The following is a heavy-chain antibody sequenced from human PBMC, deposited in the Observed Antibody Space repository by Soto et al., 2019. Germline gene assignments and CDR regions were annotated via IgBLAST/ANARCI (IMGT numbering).Heavy chain of an antibody. J-gene: IGHJ2*01. CDR1: GGSISSSKW. CDR2: IYHSGST. V-gene: IGHV4-4*02. Sequence: QLQLQESGPGLVKPSGTLSLTCGVSGGSISSSKWWTWVRQPPGKGPGWIGEIYHSGSTNYNPSLTRRVTISLDKSKNQFSLTLTSVTAADTAVYYCASQDYSSSTDASFLVNGYFDLWGRGILVTVSS. D-gene: IGHD6-6*01. CDR3: ASQDYSSSTDASFLVNGYFDL.